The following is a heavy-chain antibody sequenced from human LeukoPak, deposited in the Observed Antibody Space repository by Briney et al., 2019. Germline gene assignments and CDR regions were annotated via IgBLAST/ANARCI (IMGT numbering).Heavy chain of an antibody. D-gene: IGHD3-22*01. CDR2: ITNNGGAM. CDR1: GFTFSDYY. J-gene: IGHJ4*02. Sequence: GGSLRLSCAASGFTFSDYYMGGIRQAPGKGLEWISYITNNGGAMFYADSLKGRLTIFRDNAKKSLYLQMNSLRPDDTALYYCARALADSRGYYLGFDYWGQGTPVTVSS. V-gene: IGHV3-11*04. CDR3: ARALADSRGYYLGFDY.